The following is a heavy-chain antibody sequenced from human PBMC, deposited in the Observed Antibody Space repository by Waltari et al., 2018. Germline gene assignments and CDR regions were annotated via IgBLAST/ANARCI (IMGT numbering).Heavy chain of an antibody. D-gene: IGHD3-10*01. CDR2: MNPNSGNT. V-gene: IGHV1-8*03. CDR1: GYTFTSYD. J-gene: IGHJ4*02. Sequence: QVQLVQSGAEVKKPGASVKVSCKASGYTFTSYDTNWVRQATGQGLEWMGWMNPNSGNTGYAQKFQGRVTITRNTSISTAYMELSSLRSEDTAVYYCALMILGSGSYYPDWDYWGQGTLVTVSS. CDR3: ALMILGSGSYYPDWDY.